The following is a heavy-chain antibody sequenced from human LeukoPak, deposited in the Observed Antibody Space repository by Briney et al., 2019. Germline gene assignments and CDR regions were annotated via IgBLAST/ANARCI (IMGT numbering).Heavy chain of an antibody. V-gene: IGHV3-74*01. J-gene: IGHJ4*02. D-gene: IGHD1-20*01. Sequence: GGSLRLSCAASGFTFSSYWMHWVRQAPGKGLVWVSRINSDGSSTSYADSVKGRFTISRDNSKNTLFLQMNSLRGEDTAIYYCAPDPNNWLRHYWGQGTLVTVSS. CDR2: INSDGSST. CDR3: APDPNNWLRHY. CDR1: GFTFSSYW.